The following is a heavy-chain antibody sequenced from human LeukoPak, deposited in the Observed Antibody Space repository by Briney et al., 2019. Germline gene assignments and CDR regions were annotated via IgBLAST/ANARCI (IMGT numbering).Heavy chain of an antibody. J-gene: IGHJ6*02. Sequence: PGGSLRLSCAASGFTFDDYTMHWVRQAPGQGLEWVSLISWDGGSTYYADSVKGRFTISRDNGKNSLYLQMNSLRTEDTALYYCAKDYRVVGYGMDVWGQGTTVTVSS. D-gene: IGHD2-15*01. CDR2: ISWDGGST. V-gene: IGHV3-43*01. CDR1: GFTFDDYT. CDR3: AKDYRVVGYGMDV.